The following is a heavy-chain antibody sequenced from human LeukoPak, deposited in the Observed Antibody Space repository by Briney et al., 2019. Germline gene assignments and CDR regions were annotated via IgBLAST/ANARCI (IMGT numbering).Heavy chain of an antibody. Sequence: KPSETLSPTCAVYGGSFSGYYWSWIRQPPGKGLEWVGEINQSGSTNYNPSLKSRVTISVDTTKNHFSLKLSSVTAADTAVDYCWRRGYSYGYRPFYFDYWGQGTLVTVSS. CDR1: GGSFSGYY. CDR2: INQSGST. V-gene: IGHV4-34*01. D-gene: IGHD5-18*01. J-gene: IGHJ4*02. CDR3: WRRGYSYGYRPFYFDY.